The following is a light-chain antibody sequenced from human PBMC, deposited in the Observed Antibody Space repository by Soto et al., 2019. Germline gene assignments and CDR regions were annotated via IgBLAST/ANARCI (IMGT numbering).Light chain of an antibody. CDR2: RDS. CDR3: QVWDSSTLV. J-gene: IGLJ2*01. CDR1: NSGSKN. Sequence: SYELTQPLSVSVALGQTARITCGGNNSGSKNVHWYQQKPGQAHVLVIYRDSNRPAGIPERFSGSNSGKTATLTISRAHAGDEADYYCQVWDSSTLVFGGGTKLTVL. V-gene: IGLV3-9*01.